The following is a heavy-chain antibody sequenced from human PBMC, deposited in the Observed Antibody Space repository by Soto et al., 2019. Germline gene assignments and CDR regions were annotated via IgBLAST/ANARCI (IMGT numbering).Heavy chain of an antibody. Sequence: PSETLSLTCAVYGGSFNGYYWSWIRQPPGKGLEWIGEINHSGSTNYNPSLKSRVTISVDTSKNQFSLKLSSVTAADTAVYYCARTPYYDFWSGYYRTYYGMDVWGQGTTVTVSS. D-gene: IGHD3-3*01. J-gene: IGHJ6*02. V-gene: IGHV4-34*01. CDR3: ARTPYYDFWSGYYRTYYGMDV. CDR1: GGSFNGYY. CDR2: INHSGST.